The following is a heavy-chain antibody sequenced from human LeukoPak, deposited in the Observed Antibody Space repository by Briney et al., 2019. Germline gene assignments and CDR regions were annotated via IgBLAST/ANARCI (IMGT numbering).Heavy chain of an antibody. V-gene: IGHV1-46*01. D-gene: IGHD1-26*01. CDR2: INPSGGST. Sequence: ASVNVSCKASRYSFTSYYMHWVRQAPGQGVEWMGIINPSGGSTIYSQKFQGRVTLTRDTSTSTVYMDLSSLTSKDTAVYYCVRREGTWFDPWGQGTLVTVSS. CDR1: RYSFTSYY. J-gene: IGHJ5*02. CDR3: VRREGTWFDP.